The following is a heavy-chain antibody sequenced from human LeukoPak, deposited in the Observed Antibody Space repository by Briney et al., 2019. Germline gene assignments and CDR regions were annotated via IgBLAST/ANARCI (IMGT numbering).Heavy chain of an antibody. V-gene: IGHV3-7*01. CDR2: INTDGSEE. Sequence: PGGSLRLSCAASGFTFSSYAMSWVRQAPGRGLEWVANINTDGSEEYYVDSVKGRFIISRGNARNSLYLQMNSLRAEDTAVYYCARDPAAWDYWGQGALVTVSS. CDR3: ARDPAAWDY. CDR1: GFTFSSYA. J-gene: IGHJ4*02. D-gene: IGHD6-13*01.